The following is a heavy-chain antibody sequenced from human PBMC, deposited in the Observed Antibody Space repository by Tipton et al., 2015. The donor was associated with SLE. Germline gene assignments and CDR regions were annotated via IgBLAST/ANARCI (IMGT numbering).Heavy chain of an antibody. CDR2: IYYSGSP. D-gene: IGHD5-12*01. CDR3: ARQVASFDY. V-gene: IGHV4-39*01. J-gene: IGHJ4*02. CDR1: GGSIISSSHY. Sequence: TLSLTCTVSGGSIISSSHYWGWIRQPPGKGLEYIGSIYYSGSPYYNPSLKSRVTISVDTSKNQFSLKLNSVTASDTAVYYCARQVASFDYWGQGTLVTVSS.